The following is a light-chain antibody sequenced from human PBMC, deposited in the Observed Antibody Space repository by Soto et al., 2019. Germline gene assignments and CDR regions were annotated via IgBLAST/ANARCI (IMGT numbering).Light chain of an antibody. J-gene: IGKJ4*01. V-gene: IGKV3-11*01. CDR3: QQHSNPLS. CDR1: QSVSNY. Sequence: EIVLTQSPATLSLSPGERATLSCRASQSVSNYLAWYQQKPGQAPRLLIYHASNRATGIPARFSGSGSGTDFTLTISTLEPEDFAVYYCQQHSNPLSFGRGTKVEIK. CDR2: HAS.